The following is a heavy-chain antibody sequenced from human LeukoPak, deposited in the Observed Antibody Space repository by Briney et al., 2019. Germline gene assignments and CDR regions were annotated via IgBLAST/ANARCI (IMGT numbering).Heavy chain of an antibody. V-gene: IGHV1-8*01. CDR3: ASPRRISSGWLYFQH. CDR1: GYTFTSYD. Sequence: GESLKISCKGSGYTFTSYDINWVRQATGQGLEWMGWMNPNSGNTGYAQKFQGRVTMTRNTSISTAYMELSSLRSEDTAVYYCASPRRISSGWLYFQHWGQGTLVTVSS. D-gene: IGHD6-19*01. CDR2: MNPNSGNT. J-gene: IGHJ1*01.